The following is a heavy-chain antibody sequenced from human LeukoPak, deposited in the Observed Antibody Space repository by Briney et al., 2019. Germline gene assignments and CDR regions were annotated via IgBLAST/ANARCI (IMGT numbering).Heavy chain of an antibody. J-gene: IGHJ4*02. V-gene: IGHV1-46*01. CDR1: GYTFTGYY. D-gene: IGHD3-16*01. Sequence: ASVKVSCKASGYTFTGYYMHWVRQAPGQGLEWMGIINPSGGSTSYAQKFQGRVTMTRDTSTSTVYMELSSLRSEDTAVYYCARVDKAGDQAPSWGQGTLVTVSS. CDR2: INPSGGST. CDR3: ARVDKAGDQAPS.